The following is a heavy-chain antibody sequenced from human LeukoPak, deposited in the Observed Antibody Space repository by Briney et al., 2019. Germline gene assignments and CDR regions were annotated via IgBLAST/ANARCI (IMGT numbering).Heavy chain of an antibody. J-gene: IGHJ4*02. D-gene: IGHD1-26*01. CDR2: ISYDGSNK. CDR1: GFTFSSYG. Sequence: QPGGSLRLSCAASGFTFSSYGMHWVRQAPGKGLEWVAVISYDGSNKYYADSVKGRFTISRDNSKNTLYLQMNSLRAEDTAVYYRAKGSPFDYWGQGTLVTVSS. V-gene: IGHV3-30*18. CDR3: AKGSPFDY.